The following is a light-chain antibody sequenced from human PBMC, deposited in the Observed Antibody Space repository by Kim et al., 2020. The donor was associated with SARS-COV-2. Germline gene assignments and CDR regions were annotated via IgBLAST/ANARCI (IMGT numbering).Light chain of an antibody. CDR1: SSDVGDYNF. V-gene: IGLV2-11*01. CDR3: CSYAGSYTYV. J-gene: IGLJ1*01. Sequence: GKSATTCCTGTSSDVGDYNFVSWYQQHPGKAPNLMIYDVSKRPSGVPDRFSGSKSGNTASLTISGLQAEDEADYYCCSYAGSYTYVFGTGTKVTVL. CDR2: DVS.